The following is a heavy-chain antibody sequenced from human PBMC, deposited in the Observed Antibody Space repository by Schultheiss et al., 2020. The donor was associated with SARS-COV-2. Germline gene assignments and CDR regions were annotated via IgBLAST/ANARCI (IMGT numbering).Heavy chain of an antibody. V-gene: IGHV4-59*12. J-gene: IGHJ4*02. Sequence: SQTLSLTCTVSGGSISSYYWSWIRQPAGKGLEWIGYIYYSGSTNYNPSLKSRVTISLDTATNQFSLKLSSVSAADTAVYYCAREPAGAVPADYWGQGTLVTVSS. CDR3: AREPAGAVPADY. D-gene: IGHD1-26*01. CDR1: GGSISSYY. CDR2: IYYSGST.